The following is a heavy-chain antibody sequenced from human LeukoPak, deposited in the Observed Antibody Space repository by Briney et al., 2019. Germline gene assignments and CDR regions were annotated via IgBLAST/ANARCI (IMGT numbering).Heavy chain of an antibody. Sequence: SVKVSCRASGGTFSSYAISWVRQAPGQGLEWMGRIIPILGIANYAQKFQGRVTITADKSTSTAYMELSSLRSEDTAVYYCASHNRRALGDWFDPWGQGTLVTVSS. V-gene: IGHV1-69*04. CDR1: GGTFSSYA. D-gene: IGHD3-10*01. J-gene: IGHJ5*02. CDR3: ASHNRRALGDWFDP. CDR2: IIPILGIA.